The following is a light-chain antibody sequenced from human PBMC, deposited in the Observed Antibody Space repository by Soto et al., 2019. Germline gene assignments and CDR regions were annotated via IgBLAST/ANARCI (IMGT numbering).Light chain of an antibody. Sequence: EIVLPQSPATLSLSPGERATLSCRASQSVSNFLAWYLQRPGQAPRLLIFDASKRAAGVPARFSGSGSGTDFTLTISILEPEDFAVYYCQQRSSWPITFGQGTRLEIK. J-gene: IGKJ5*01. CDR1: QSVSNF. CDR3: QQRSSWPIT. V-gene: IGKV3-11*01. CDR2: DAS.